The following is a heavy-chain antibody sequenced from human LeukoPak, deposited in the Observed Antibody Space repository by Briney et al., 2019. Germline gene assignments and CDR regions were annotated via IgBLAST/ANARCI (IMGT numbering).Heavy chain of an antibody. CDR3: ARRACGGSTSCSIDP. CDR2: IYYSGST. CDR1: GGSISSYY. J-gene: IGHJ5*02. V-gene: IGHV4-59*08. D-gene: IGHD2-2*01. Sequence: PSETLSLTCTVSGGSISSYYWSWIRQPPGKGLEWIGYIYYSGSTNYNPSLKSRVTISVDTSKNQFSLKLSSVTAADTAMYYCARRACGGSTSCSIDPWGQGTLVTVSS.